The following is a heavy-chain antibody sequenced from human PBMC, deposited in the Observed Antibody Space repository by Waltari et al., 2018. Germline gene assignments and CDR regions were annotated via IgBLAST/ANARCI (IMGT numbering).Heavy chain of an antibody. CDR2: IYYSGIT. J-gene: IGHJ4*02. Sequence: QVQLQESGPGLVKPSETLSLTCTVSGGSISSYYWSWIRQPPGKGLEWIGYIYYSGITNYNPSLKSRVTISVDTSKNQFSLKLSSVTAADTAVYYCARFLPDRGYNYGYNYWGQGTLVTVSS. D-gene: IGHD5-18*01. CDR3: ARFLPDRGYNYGYNY. CDR1: GGSISSYY. V-gene: IGHV4-59*01.